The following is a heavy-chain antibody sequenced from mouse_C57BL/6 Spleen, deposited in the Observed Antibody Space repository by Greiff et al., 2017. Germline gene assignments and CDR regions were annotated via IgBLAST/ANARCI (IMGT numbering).Heavy chain of an antibody. CDR1: GFTFSDAW. D-gene: IGHD4-1*01. CDR3: TRKLGGGWFAY. Sequence: EVQLQESGGGLVQPGGSMKLSCAASGFTFSDAWMDWVRQSPEKGLEWVAEIRNKANNHATYYAESVKGRFTISRDDSKSSVYLQMNSLRAEDTGIYYCTRKLGGGWFAYWGQGTLVTVSA. V-gene: IGHV6-6*01. CDR2: IRNKANNHAT. J-gene: IGHJ3*01.